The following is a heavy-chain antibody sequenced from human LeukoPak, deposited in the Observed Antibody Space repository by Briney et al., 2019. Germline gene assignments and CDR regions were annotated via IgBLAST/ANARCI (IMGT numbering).Heavy chain of an antibody. V-gene: IGHV3-23*01. CDR3: AKCSGGSCNGIDY. CDR1: GFTFSSYA. Sequence: PGGSLRLSCAASGFTFSSYAMSWVRQAPGKGLEWVSAISGSAGSTYYADSVKGRFTISRDNSKNTLYLQMNSLRAEDTAVYYCAKCSGGSCNGIDYWGQGTLVTVSS. CDR2: ISGSAGST. D-gene: IGHD2-15*01. J-gene: IGHJ4*02.